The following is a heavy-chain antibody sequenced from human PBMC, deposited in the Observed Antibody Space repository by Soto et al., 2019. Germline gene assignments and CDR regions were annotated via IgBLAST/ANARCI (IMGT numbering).Heavy chain of an antibody. J-gene: IGHJ4*02. D-gene: IGHD1-26*01. V-gene: IGHV4-39*01. CDR2: IYYSGST. CDR1: GGSISSSSYY. CDR3: ARQGPVRATVDY. Sequence: SETLSLTCTVSGGSISSSSYYWGWIRQPPGKGLEWIGSIYYSGSTYYNPSLKSRVTISVDTSKNQFSLKLGSVTAADTAVYYCARQGPVRATVDYWGQGTLVTVSS.